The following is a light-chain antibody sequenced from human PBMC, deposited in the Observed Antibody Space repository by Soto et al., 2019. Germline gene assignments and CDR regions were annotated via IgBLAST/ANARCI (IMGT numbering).Light chain of an antibody. CDR1: NSNIANNR. J-gene: IGLJ3*02. Sequence: QSVLTQPPSVSAAPGQKVTISCSGSNSNIANNRVSWYRQLPGTAPKLLIYDNNKRPSGIPDRFSGSKSGTSATLAITGLQTGDEADYYCGTWDSNLSAVFGGGTKLTVL. V-gene: IGLV1-51*01. CDR2: DNN. CDR3: GTWDSNLSAV.